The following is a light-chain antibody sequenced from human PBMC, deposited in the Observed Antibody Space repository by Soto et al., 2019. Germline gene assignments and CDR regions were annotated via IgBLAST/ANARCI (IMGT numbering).Light chain of an antibody. J-gene: IGKJ3*01. CDR3: QQYYSTPPT. CDR2: WAS. CDR1: QSVLYSSNNKNY. Sequence: DIVMTQSPDSLAVSLGERATINCKSSQSVLYSSNNKNYLAWYQQKPGQPPKLLIYWASTRESGVPDRFSGSGSGTDFTLTISSLQAEDVAVYYGQQYYSTPPTFGPGXKVDIK. V-gene: IGKV4-1*01.